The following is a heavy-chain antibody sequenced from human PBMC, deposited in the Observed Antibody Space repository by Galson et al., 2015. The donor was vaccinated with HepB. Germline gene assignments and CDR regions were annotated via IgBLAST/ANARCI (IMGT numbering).Heavy chain of an antibody. CDR2: IHPRDSDT. CDR1: GYTFTTYW. J-gene: IGHJ4*02. CDR3: ARNVRSGFEFDY. Sequence: QSGAEVKKPGESLKISCNGSGYTFTTYWIGWVRQMPGKGLEWMGIIHPRDSDTRYSPSFKDQVTISADKSISTAYLQWRSLKASDTAMYYCARNVRSGFEFDYWGQGTLVTVSS. V-gene: IGHV5-51*03. D-gene: IGHD5-12*01.